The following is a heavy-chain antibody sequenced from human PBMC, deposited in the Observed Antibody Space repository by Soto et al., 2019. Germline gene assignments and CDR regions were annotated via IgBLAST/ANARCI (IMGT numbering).Heavy chain of an antibody. Sequence: EVQLLESGGGLVQPGGSLRLSCAASGFTFSSYAMSWVRQAPGKGLEWVSAISGSGGSTFYADFVEGRFTISRANSKNTLYLQVNRLRADDTAVHYCASNKRRKLGSRVYLGQGGLVTVSS. CDR2: ISGSGGST. CDR3: ASNKRRKLGSRVY. D-gene: IGHD6-13*01. V-gene: IGHV3-23*01. J-gene: IGHJ4*02. CDR1: GFTFSSYA.